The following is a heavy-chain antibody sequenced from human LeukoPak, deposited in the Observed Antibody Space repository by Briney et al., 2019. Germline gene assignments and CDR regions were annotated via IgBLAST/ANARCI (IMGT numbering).Heavy chain of an antibody. J-gene: IGHJ5*02. CDR3: ARHGNIGRGWFDP. V-gene: IGHV4-39*01. Sequence: PSETLSLTCTVSGGSIRSSSYYWGWIRQPPGKGLEWIGSMYYSGSTYYNPSLKSRVTIYADTSKNQFSLKLSSVTAADTAVYYCARHGNIGRGWFDPWGQGTQVTVSS. D-gene: IGHD2/OR15-2a*01. CDR2: MYYSGST. CDR1: GGSIRSSSYY.